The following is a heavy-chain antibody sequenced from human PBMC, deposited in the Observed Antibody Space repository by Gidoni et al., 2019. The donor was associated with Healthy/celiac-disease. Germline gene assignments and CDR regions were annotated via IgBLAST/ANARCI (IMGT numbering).Heavy chain of an antibody. D-gene: IGHD3-3*01. Sequence: QVQLVQSGAEVKKPGASVKVSCKASGYTFTGYYMHWVRQAPGQGLEWMGWINPNSGGTNYAQKFQGWVTMTRDTSISTAYMELSRLRSDDTAVYYCARAFYYDFWSGAIGYFDYWGQGTLVTVSS. CDR1: GYTFTGYY. CDR3: ARAFYYDFWSGAIGYFDY. V-gene: IGHV1-2*04. J-gene: IGHJ4*02. CDR2: INPNSGGT.